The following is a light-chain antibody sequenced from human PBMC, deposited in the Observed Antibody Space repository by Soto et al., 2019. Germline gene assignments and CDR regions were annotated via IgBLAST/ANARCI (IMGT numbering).Light chain of an antibody. J-gene: IGKJ1*01. CDR3: QQYNDWPPWT. CDR2: GAS. Sequence: EILLTQSPGTLSLYPGERVTLXXRASQSVSSSYLAWYQQNPGQAPRLXXYGASNRATGIPARFSGSGSGTDFSLTITSLQSEDFAVYYCQQYNDWPPWTFGQGTKVDIK. CDR1: QSVSSSY. V-gene: IGKV3-20*01.